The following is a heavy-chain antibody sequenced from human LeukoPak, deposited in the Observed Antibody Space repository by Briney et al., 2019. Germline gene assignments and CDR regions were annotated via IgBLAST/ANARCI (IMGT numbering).Heavy chain of an antibody. Sequence: ASVKVSCKASGYTFTSYAMHWVRQAPGQRLEWMGWINAGNGNTKYPQEFQGRVTITRDTSASTAYMELSSLRSEDMAVYYCARAKGGYDSSYYYYYYMDVWGKGTTVTVSS. V-gene: IGHV1-3*03. J-gene: IGHJ6*03. CDR3: ARAKGGYDSSYYYYYYMDV. CDR1: GYTFTSYA. CDR2: INAGNGNT. D-gene: IGHD5-12*01.